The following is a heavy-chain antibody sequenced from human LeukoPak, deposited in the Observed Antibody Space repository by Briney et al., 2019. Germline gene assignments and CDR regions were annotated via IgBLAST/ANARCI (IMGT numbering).Heavy chain of an antibody. CDR3: ARAGELRYMDV. Sequence: GGSLRLSCAASGFTVSSNYMSWVRQAPGKGLEWVSTIKGIGPTTCYADSLKGRFTISRDNAKNSLFLQMSSLRADDTAIYYCARAGELRYMDVWGKGTAVTVSS. J-gene: IGHJ6*03. CDR1: GFTVSSNY. V-gene: IGHV3-11*04. D-gene: IGHD3-16*01. CDR2: IKGIGPTT.